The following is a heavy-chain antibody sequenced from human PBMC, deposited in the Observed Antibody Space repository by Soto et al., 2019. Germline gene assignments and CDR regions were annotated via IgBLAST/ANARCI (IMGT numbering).Heavy chain of an antibody. CDR1: GFTFSDYY. CDR2: ISSSGITI. D-gene: IGHD4-17*01. Sequence: QVQLVESGGGLVKPGGSLRLSCAASGFTFSDYYMRWIRQAPGKGLEGVSYISSSGITIYYADSVKGRFTISRDNAKNSLYLQMNSLRAEDTAVYYCARTGLWADYEYYFDYWGQGTLVTVSS. CDR3: ARTGLWADYEYYFDY. J-gene: IGHJ4*02. V-gene: IGHV3-11*01.